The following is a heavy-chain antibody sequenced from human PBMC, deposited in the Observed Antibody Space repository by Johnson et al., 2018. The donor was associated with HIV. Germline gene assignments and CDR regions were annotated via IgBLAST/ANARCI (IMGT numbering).Heavy chain of an antibody. V-gene: IGHV3-33*08. D-gene: IGHD3-9*01. Sequence: QVQLVESGGGVVQPGRSPRLSCAASGFTFGTFAMHWVRQAPVKGLEWVAVTCYDESYNYCTDSVKGRFTMSRDNSKNTLYVQMNSLRADDTGVYYCASDGGDIVTGYSFDAFDIWGQGTKVTVS. CDR3: ASDGGDIVTGYSFDAFDI. CDR1: GFTFGTFA. J-gene: IGHJ3*02. CDR2: TCYDESYN.